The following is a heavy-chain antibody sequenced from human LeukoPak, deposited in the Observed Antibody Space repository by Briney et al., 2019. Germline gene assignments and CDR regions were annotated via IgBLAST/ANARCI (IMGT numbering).Heavy chain of an antibody. Sequence: SDTLSLTCTVSGDSISTYYWSWIRQPPGKGLEWIGCICNSGGTNYNPSLKSRVTISVDTSKNQFSLNLRSVTAADTAVYYCAKTGRPNNSGWYRWFDPWRQGPLVTVSS. V-gene: IGHV4-4*09. J-gene: IGHJ5*02. CDR3: AKTGRPNNSGWYRWFDP. CDR2: ICNSGGT. CDR1: GDSISTYY. D-gene: IGHD6-19*01.